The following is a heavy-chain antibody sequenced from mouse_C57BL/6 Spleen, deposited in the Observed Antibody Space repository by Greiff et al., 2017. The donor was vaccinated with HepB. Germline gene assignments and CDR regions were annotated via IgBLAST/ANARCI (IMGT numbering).Heavy chain of an antibody. CDR2: ISSGGDYI. D-gene: IGHD1-1*01. V-gene: IGHV5-9-1*02. Sequence: EVKVEESGEGLVKPGGSLKLSCAASGFTFSSYAMSWVRQTPEKRLEWVAYISSGGDYIYYADTVKGRFTISRDNARNTLYLQMSSLKSEDTAMYYCTRGQFITTVVEGPDYAMDYWGQGTSVTVSS. CDR3: TRGQFITTVVEGPDYAMDY. CDR1: GFTFSSYA. J-gene: IGHJ4*01.